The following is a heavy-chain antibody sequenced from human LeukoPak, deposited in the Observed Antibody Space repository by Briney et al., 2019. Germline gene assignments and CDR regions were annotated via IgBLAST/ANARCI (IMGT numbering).Heavy chain of an antibody. CDR3: AREPLRTEHIDY. CDR2: MNPNSGNT. J-gene: IGHJ4*02. CDR1: GYTFTSYY. D-gene: IGHD1-14*01. V-gene: IGHV1-8*02. Sequence: ASVKVSCKASGYTFTSYYMHWVRQATGQGLEWVGWMNPNSGNTGYAQKFQGRVTMTRDTSTSTAYMELSSLRSEDSAVYYCAREPLRTEHIDYWGQGTLVTVSS.